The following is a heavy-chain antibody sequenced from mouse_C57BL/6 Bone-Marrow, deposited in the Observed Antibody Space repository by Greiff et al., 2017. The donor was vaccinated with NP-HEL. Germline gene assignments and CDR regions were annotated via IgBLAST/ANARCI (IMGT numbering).Heavy chain of an antibody. CDR1: GYTFTGYW. CDR2: ILPGSGST. Sequence: QVQLKQSGAELMKPGASVKLSCKATGYTFTGYWIEWVKQRPGHGLEWIGEILPGSGSTNYNEKFKGKATFTADTSSNTAYMQLSSLTTEDSAIYYCARTITTGVAPYYFDYWGQGTTLTVSS. V-gene: IGHV1-9*01. CDR3: ARTITTGVAPYYFDY. D-gene: IGHD1-1*01. J-gene: IGHJ2*01.